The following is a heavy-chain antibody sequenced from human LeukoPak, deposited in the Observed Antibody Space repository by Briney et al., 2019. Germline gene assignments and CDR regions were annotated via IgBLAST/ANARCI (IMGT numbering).Heavy chain of an antibody. J-gene: IGHJ5*02. CDR1: GYTFTSYD. Sequence: GASVKVSCKASGYTFTSYDINWVRQATGQGLEWMGWMNPNSGNTGYAQKFQGRVTMTTDTSTSTAYMELRSLRSDDTAVYYCARGRIAVAGTLWFDPWGQGTLVTVSS. V-gene: IGHV1-8*01. D-gene: IGHD6-19*01. CDR2: MNPNSGNT. CDR3: ARGRIAVAGTLWFDP.